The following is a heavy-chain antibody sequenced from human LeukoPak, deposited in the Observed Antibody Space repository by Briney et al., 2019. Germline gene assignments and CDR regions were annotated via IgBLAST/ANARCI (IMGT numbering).Heavy chain of an antibody. CDR1: GGTFSSYA. V-gene: IGHV1-69*13. D-gene: IGHD4-23*01. CDR3: ARGWLAETTVVTPYNY. J-gene: IGHJ4*02. CDR2: IIPIFGTA. Sequence: SVKVSCKASGGTFSSYAINWVRQAPGQGLEWMGGIIPIFGTANYAQKFQGRVTITAVESMSTAYMELSSLRSEDTAVYYCARGWLAETTVVTPYNYWGQGTLVTVSS.